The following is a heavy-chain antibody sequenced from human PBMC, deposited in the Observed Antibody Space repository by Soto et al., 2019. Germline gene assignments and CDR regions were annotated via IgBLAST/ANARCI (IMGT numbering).Heavy chain of an antibody. D-gene: IGHD2-2*01. V-gene: IGHV3-23*01. Sequence: EVRLLESGGGLTQPGGSLRLSCAASGFTFSSYAMSWVRQAPGKGLEWVAGISGSGDRTYYADSVKGRFTISRDESHHTLILQRTSLRAADTAMYYCARTPAAATLNRFDPWGQGTLVIVSS. CDR3: ARTPAAATLNRFDP. CDR1: GFTFSSYA. J-gene: IGHJ5*02. CDR2: ISGSGDRT.